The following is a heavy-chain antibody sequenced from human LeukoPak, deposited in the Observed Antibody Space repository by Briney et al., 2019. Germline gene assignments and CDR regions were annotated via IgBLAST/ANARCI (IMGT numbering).Heavy chain of an antibody. D-gene: IGHD3-9*01. CDR3: VIWGDYDVLTGYYVPDY. V-gene: IGHV3-23*01. CDR2: ITGSGTNR. J-gene: IGHJ4*02. Sequence: GGSLRLSCVASGFTFSNYAMSWVRQAPGKGLEWVSAITGSGTNRYYADSLKGRFTTSRDNSKNTVFPQVNSLRHEDTAIYYCVIWGDYDVLTGYYVPDYWGQGTLVTVAS. CDR1: GFTFSNYA.